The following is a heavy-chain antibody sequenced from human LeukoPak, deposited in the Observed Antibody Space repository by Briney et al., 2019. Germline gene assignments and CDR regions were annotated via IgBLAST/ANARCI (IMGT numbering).Heavy chain of an antibody. D-gene: IGHD1-14*01. J-gene: IGHJ4*02. CDR1: GGSISSYY. Sequence: SETLSLTCTVSGGSISSYYWSWIRQPPGKGLEWIGYIYYSGSTYYNPSLKSRVTISVDTSKNQFSLKLSSVTAADTAVYYCAGRAEVRAYYFDYWGQGTLVTVSS. CDR3: AGRAEVRAYYFDY. CDR2: IYYSGST. V-gene: IGHV4-59*08.